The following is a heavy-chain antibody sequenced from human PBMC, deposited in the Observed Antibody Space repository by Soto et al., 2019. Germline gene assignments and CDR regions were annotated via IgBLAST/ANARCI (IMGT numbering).Heavy chain of an antibody. V-gene: IGHV3-33*01. CDR3: ARDPGLLAARQDGMDV. CDR2: IWYDGSNK. Sequence: PGGSLRLSCAASGFTFSSYGMHWVRQAPGKGLEWVAVIWYDGSNKYYADSVKGRFTISRDNSKNTLYLQMNSLRAEDTAVYYCARDPGLLAARQDGMDVWGQGTTVTVSS. J-gene: IGHJ6*02. CDR1: GFTFSSYG. D-gene: IGHD6-6*01.